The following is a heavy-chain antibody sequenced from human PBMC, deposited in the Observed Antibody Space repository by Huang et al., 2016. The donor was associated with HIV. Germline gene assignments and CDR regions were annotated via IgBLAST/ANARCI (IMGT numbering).Heavy chain of an antibody. J-gene: IGHJ4*02. CDR2: SNPSGTTT. Sequence: QVQLVQSGAGVKKPGASVKVSCKAPAYSFSSYYIHWVRQAPGQGLEWMGLSNPSGTTTKYTHKLQDRVTMTRDTSSSTVYMELSSLRSNDTAIYYCATTVTARSSIDFWGQGTLLTVSS. CDR3: ATTVTARSSIDF. V-gene: IGHV1-46*04. CDR1: AYSFSSYY. D-gene: IGHD4-17*01.